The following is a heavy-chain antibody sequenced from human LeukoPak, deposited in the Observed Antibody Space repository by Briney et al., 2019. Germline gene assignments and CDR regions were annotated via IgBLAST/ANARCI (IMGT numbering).Heavy chain of an antibody. CDR3: ARDPSPFYGDYGY. Sequence: GGSLRLSCVASGFSFSSYAMSWVRQAPARGLEWVSSMKGGGETFYADSVKGRFTISRDNSKNTLYLQMNSLRAEDTAVYYCARDPSPFYGDYGYWGQGTLVIVSS. CDR1: GFSFSSYA. V-gene: IGHV3-66*01. CDR2: MKGGGET. J-gene: IGHJ4*02. D-gene: IGHD4-17*01.